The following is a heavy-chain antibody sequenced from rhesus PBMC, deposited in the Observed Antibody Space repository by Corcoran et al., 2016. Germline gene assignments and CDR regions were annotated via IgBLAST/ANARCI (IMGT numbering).Heavy chain of an antibody. J-gene: IGHJ4*01. CDR3: ARDEYSNYVYFDY. CDR1: GGSVSSSHW. CDR2: ISCSSCST. V-gene: IGHV4-65*01. D-gene: IGHD4-23*01. Sequence: QVQLQESGPGLGKPSETLSLTCAVSGGSVSSSHWWSWIRQPPGQGLEWIGYISCSSCSTFYNPSLQSRVTVSTDTSKNQFSLKLSSVTAADTAVYYCARDEYSNYVYFDYWGQGVLVTVSS.